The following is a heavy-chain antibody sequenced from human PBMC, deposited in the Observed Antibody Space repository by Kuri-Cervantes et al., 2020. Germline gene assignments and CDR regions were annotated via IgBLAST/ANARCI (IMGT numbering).Heavy chain of an antibody. CDR2: INHSGST. Sequence: GSLRLSCTVSGGSMNDYYWNWIRQPPGKGLEWIGEINHSGSTNYNPSLKSRVTISIDNFKNQFSLKLSSVTAADTAVYYCARGLGYCSGGNCYPGDFDYWGQGTLVTVSS. V-gene: IGHV4-34*01. J-gene: IGHJ4*02. CDR3: ARGLGYCSGGNCYPGDFDY. D-gene: IGHD2-15*01. CDR1: GGSMNDYY.